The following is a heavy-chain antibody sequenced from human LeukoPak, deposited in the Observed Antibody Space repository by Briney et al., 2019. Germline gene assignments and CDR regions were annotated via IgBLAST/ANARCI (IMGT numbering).Heavy chain of an antibody. CDR1: GFTFSSYE. CDR2: ISSSGSSI. CDR3: AKDIGSYYDY. Sequence: GGSLRLSCAASGFTFSSYEMNWVRQAPGKGLEWVSYISSSGSSIHYADSVKGRFTISRDNAKNSLYLQMNSLRVEDTAVYYCAKDIGSYYDYWGQGILVTVSS. J-gene: IGHJ4*02. V-gene: IGHV3-48*03. D-gene: IGHD3-10*01.